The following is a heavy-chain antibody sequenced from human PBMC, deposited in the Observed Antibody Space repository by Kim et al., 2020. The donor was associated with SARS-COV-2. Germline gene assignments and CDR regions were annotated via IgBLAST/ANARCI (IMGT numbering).Heavy chain of an antibody. V-gene: IGHV1-3*01. J-gene: IGHJ4*02. CDR3: AKSLYSSSWFDY. Sequence: ASVKVSCKSSGYTFTSYAMHWVRQAPGQRLEWMGWINAGNGNTKYSQKFQGRVTITRDTSASTAYMELSSLRSEDTAVYYCAKSLYSSSWFDYWGQGTLVTVSS. D-gene: IGHD6-13*01. CDR2: INAGNGNT. CDR1: GYTFTSYA.